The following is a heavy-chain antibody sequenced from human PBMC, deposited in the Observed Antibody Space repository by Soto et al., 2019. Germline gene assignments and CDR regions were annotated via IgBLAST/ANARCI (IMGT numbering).Heavy chain of an antibody. CDR1: GNTFTYRY. D-gene: IGHD1-26*01. J-gene: IGHJ4*02. V-gene: IGHV1-45*02. CDR3: AGGGAGSGPFTWELPDH. Sequence: QMQLVQSGAEVKKTGSSVTVSCKALGNTFTYRYLHWVRQAPGQALEWMGWITPFSGDVHYAQKSQERVTITRDRSINTAYMQMSSLRSEDTAMYFCAGGGAGSGPFTWELPDHWGQGPLVTVSS. CDR2: ITPFSGDV.